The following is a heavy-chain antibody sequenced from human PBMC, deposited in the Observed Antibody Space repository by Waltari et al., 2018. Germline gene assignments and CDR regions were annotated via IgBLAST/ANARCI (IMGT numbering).Heavy chain of an antibody. V-gene: IGHV3-23*01. CDR1: GFTFSSYA. D-gene: IGHD2-8*01. CDR2: ISGRGGST. J-gene: IGHJ6*02. CDR3: AGRKMVNYYYYYGMDV. Sequence: EVQLLESGGGLVQPGGSLRLSCAASGFTFSSYAMSWVRPAPGKGLEWVSAISGRGGSTYYADSVKGRFTISRDNSKNTLYLQMNSLRAEDTAVYYCAGRKMVNYYYYYGMDVWGQGTTVTVSS.